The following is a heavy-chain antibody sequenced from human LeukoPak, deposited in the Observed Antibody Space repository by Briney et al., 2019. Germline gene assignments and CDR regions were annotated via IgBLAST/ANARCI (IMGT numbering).Heavy chain of an antibody. CDR2: INPDSGDT. D-gene: IGHD1-26*01. CDR1: GYTFTGYY. J-gene: IGHJ4*02. V-gene: IGHV1-2*02. Sequence: ASVKVSCKASGYTFTGYYMHWVRQAPGQGLQWMGWINPDSGDTNYAQKFQGRVTMTRDTSISTAYMELSRLRFDDTALYYCTRGGGGATAPSDYWGQGTLVTVSS. CDR3: TRGGGGATAPSDY.